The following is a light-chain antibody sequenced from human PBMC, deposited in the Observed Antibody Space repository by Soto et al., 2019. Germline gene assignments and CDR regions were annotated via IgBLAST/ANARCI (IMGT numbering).Light chain of an antibody. Sequence: AIHLTQSTASVSSSPGDVVTSTCRASESISGYLAWYQQKPGKPPKLLIYSASTLHSGVPSRFSATGFGIDFTPAISGLESADYGTYYCHQYYSFPPWTFGQGTKVDIK. CDR3: HQYYSFPPWT. CDR1: ESISGY. V-gene: IGKV1-8*01. J-gene: IGKJ1*01. CDR2: SAS.